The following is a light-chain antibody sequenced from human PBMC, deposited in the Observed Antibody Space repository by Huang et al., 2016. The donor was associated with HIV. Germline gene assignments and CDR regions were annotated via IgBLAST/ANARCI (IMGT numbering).Light chain of an antibody. CDR1: QGISNT. V-gene: IGKV1D-13*01. CDR2: DAS. CDR3: QQFNHYPLT. Sequence: QLTQSPSSLSASVGDRVTITCRASQGISNTLAWYQQKPGKASKLRIYDASSLQTGAPSRFSGSGSGTDFTLTISSLQPEDCATYYCQQFNHYPLTFGGGTKVEIE. J-gene: IGKJ4*01.